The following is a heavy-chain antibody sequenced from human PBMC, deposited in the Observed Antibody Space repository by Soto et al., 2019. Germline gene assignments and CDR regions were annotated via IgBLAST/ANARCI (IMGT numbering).Heavy chain of an antibody. V-gene: IGHV1-2*02. CDR1: GYTFTGHY. CDR2: INPDNGDT. CDR3: ARERMNGLDV. J-gene: IGHJ6*02. Sequence: GSVKVSCKASGYTFTGHYMHCVRQAPGQWLEWMGWINPDNGDTNYAQKSQGRVTMTRDTSISTAYMELSRLRSDDTAVFYCARERMNGLDVWGQGTMVTVSS.